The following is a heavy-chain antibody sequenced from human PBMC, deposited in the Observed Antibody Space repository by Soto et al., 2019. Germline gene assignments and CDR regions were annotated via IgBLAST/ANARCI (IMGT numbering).Heavy chain of an antibody. V-gene: IGHV4-31*03. J-gene: IGHJ3*02. CDR3: ARRHDILTGPDAFDI. CDR1: GDSIGSEGYC. CDR2: LYSSEYT. Sequence: QVQLQESGPGQLRPSQTLSLTCTMSGDSIGSEGYCFTWFRQRPGKGLEWIGDLYSSEYTKYNPSLESRLSMSVYTSENQFSLKLSSVTSADTAMYYCARRHDILTGPDAFDIWGQGTMFTVSS. D-gene: IGHD3-9*01.